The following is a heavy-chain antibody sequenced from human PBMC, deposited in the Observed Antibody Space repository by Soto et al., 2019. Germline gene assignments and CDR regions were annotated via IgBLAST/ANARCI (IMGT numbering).Heavy chain of an antibody. Sequence: ASVKVSCKASGGTFSSYAISWVRQAPGQGLEWMGGIIPIFGTANYAQKFQGRVTITADESTSTAYMELSSLRSEDTAVYYCASFISYSDSTLGYYVMDVGGQGITEAVSS. J-gene: IGHJ6*02. D-gene: IGHD3-22*01. V-gene: IGHV1-69*13. CDR1: GGTFSSYA. CDR3: ASFISYSDSTLGYYVMDV. CDR2: IIPIFGTA.